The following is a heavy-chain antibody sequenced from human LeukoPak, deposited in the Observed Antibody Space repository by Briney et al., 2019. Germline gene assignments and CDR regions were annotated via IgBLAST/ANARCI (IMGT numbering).Heavy chain of an antibody. V-gene: IGHV1-69*13. Sequence: SVKVSCKASGGTFSSYAISWVRQAPGQGLEWMGGIISIFGTANYAQKFQGRVTITADESTSTAYMELSSLRSEDTAVYYCARGVTYSGYCDYWGQGTLVTVSS. J-gene: IGHJ4*02. CDR2: IISIFGTA. D-gene: IGHD3-22*01. CDR3: ARGVTYSGYCDY. CDR1: GGTFSSYA.